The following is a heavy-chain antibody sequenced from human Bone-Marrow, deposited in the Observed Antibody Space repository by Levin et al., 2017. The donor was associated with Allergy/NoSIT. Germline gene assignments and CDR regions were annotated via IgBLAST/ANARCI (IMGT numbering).Heavy chain of an antibody. Sequence: ASVKVSCKASGDTFTGYYVHWVRQAPGQGLQWMGSISPSNGYTNYRQDFQDRVTLSRDGTTLTVYMKLSSLASGDTAVYYCATMGPRNLIWAFDNWGHGTLVTVSS. CDR2: ISPSNGYT. V-gene: IGHV1-2*02. D-gene: IGHD3-16*01. CDR1: GDTFTGYY. CDR3: ATMGPRNLIWAFDN. J-gene: IGHJ4*01.